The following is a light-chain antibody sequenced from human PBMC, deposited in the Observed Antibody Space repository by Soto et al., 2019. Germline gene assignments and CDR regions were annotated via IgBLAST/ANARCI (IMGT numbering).Light chain of an antibody. Sequence: EIVMTQSPATLSVSPGERATLSCRASQSVIRNLAWYQQRPGQAPRLLISGASTRATGIAARFSGSGSGREFTLTISSLQSEDSALYYCQQYSNWPTFGQGTRLEIK. V-gene: IGKV3-15*01. CDR2: GAS. CDR3: QQYSNWPT. CDR1: QSVIRN. J-gene: IGKJ5*01.